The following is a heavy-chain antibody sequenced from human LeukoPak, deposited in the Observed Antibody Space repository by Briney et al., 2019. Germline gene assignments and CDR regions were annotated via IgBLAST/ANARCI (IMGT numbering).Heavy chain of an antibody. CDR2: IYYSGST. D-gene: IGHD5-18*01. CDR1: GDSISSYY. J-gene: IGHJ3*02. CDR3: ARSGYRYGADALDI. Sequence: PSETLSLTCTVSGDSISSYYWSWIRQPPGKGLEWIGYIYYSGSTNYKPSLKSRVTISVDTSKNQFSLKLSSVTAADTAVYYCARSGYRYGADALDIWGQGTMVTGSS. V-gene: IGHV4-59*01.